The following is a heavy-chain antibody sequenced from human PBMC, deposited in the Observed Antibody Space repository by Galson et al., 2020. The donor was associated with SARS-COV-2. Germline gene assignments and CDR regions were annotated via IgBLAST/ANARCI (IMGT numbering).Heavy chain of an antibody. J-gene: IGHJ4*02. V-gene: IGHV4-38-2*02. CDR2: IYHSGST. Sequence: SETLYLTCTVSGYSISSGYYWGWIRQPPGKGLEWIGSIYHSGSTYYNPSLKSRVTISVDTSKNQFSLKLSSVTAADTAVYYCAREDEYYYDTSGPRDWGQGTLVTVSS. CDR3: AREDEYYYDTSGPRD. CDR1: GYSISSGYY. D-gene: IGHD3-22*01.